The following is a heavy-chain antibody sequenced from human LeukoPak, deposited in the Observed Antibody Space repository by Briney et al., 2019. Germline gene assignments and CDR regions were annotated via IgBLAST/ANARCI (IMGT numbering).Heavy chain of an antibody. Sequence: GGSLRLSCAASGFTFSSYGMHWVRQAPGKGLEWVAFIRYDGSNKYYADSVKGRFTISRDNSKNTLYLQMNSLRAEDTAVYFCARQQQLALPPYIDYWGQGTLVTVSS. D-gene: IGHD6-13*01. V-gene: IGHV3-30*02. J-gene: IGHJ4*02. CDR1: GFTFSSYG. CDR3: ARQQQLALPPYIDY. CDR2: IRYDGSNK.